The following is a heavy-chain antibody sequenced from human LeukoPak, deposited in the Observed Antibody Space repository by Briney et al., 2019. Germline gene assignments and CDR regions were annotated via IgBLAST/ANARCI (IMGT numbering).Heavy chain of an antibody. Sequence: SETLSLTCAVYGGSFSGYYWSWIRQPPGKGLEWIGEINHSGSTNYNPSLKSRVTISVDTSKNQFSLKLSSVTAADTAVYYCARLGRMATTSYYYYYYMDVWGKGTTVTVSS. D-gene: IGHD5-24*01. CDR1: GGSFSGYY. CDR2: INHSGST. CDR3: ARLGRMATTSYYYYYYMDV. J-gene: IGHJ6*03. V-gene: IGHV4-34*01.